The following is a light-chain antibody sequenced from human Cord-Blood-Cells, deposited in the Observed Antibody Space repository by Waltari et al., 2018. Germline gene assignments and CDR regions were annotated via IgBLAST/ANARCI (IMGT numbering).Light chain of an antibody. CDR2: GKN. J-gene: IGLJ2*01. CDR3: NSRDSSGNHLV. V-gene: IGLV3-19*01. CDR1: SLRSYY. Sequence: SSELTQDPAVSVALGQTVRITCQGDSLRSYYASWYQQKPGQAPVLVIYGKNNRPSVIPARFSGSSSGNTASLTITGAQAEDEADYYCNSRDSSGNHLVFGGGTKLTVL.